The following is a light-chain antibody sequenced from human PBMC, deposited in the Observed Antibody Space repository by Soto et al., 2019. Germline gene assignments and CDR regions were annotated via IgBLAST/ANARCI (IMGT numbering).Light chain of an antibody. V-gene: IGKV3-20*01. CDR1: QTVTSNN. Sequence: EIVLTQSPGTLSLSPGERATLSCRASQTVTSNNLAWYQQKSGQAPKVLIYGASSRATGVPDRFSGSGSGTDFTLTISRLEPEDFAVYYCQQYGSSPRTFSQGTKVDIK. J-gene: IGKJ1*01. CDR3: QQYGSSPRT. CDR2: GAS.